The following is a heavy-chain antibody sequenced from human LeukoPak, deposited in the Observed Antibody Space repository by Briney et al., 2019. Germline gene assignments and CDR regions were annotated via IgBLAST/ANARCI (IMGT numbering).Heavy chain of an antibody. D-gene: IGHD4-17*01. CDR2: ISDDGRNK. CDR1: GFSFISYG. V-gene: IGHV3-30*18. Sequence: GGSLRLSCAASGFSFISYGMHWVRQAPGKGLEWGGVISDDGRNKKYADSVKGRFTISRDNSKDTLYLQMNSLRDEDTAVYYCAKRPSDYGDYVTYFDYWGQGTLVTVSS. J-gene: IGHJ4*02. CDR3: AKRPSDYGDYVTYFDY.